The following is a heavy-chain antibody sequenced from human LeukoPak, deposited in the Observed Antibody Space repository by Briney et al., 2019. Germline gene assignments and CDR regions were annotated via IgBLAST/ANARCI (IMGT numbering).Heavy chain of an antibody. J-gene: IGHJ4*01. CDR3: ARIVRGVLEWLPQPHGAYFFDD. Sequence: SETLSLTCTVSGGSISSYYWSWIRQPPGKGLEWIGYIYYSGSTNYNPSLKSRVTISVDTSKNQFSLKLSSVTAADTAVYYCARIVRGVLEWLPQPHGAYFFDDGGQGSLVT. V-gene: IGHV4-59*01. CDR1: GGSISSYY. CDR2: IYYSGST. D-gene: IGHD3-3*01.